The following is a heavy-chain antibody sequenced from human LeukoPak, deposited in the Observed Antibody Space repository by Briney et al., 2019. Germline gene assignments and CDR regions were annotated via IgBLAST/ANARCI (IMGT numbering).Heavy chain of an antibody. V-gene: IGHV3-7*01. CDR1: GFTFSSYW. CDR3: ARDYRRWPYYYCHGMDV. Sequence: GGSLRLSCAASGFTFSSYWMSWIRQAPGKGLEWLANIQEGGSEKYYVGTVKGRFTIYRDNAKNSLSLLMDGLRAEDTAVYYRARDYRRWPYYYCHGMDVWGQGTTVIVSS. D-gene: IGHD3-16*02. CDR2: IQEGGSEK. J-gene: IGHJ6*02.